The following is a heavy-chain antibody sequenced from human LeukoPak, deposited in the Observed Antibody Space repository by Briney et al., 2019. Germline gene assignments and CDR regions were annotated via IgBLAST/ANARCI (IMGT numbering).Heavy chain of an antibody. D-gene: IGHD5-18*01. J-gene: IGHJ4*02. CDR2: ISGSGGST. CDR3: AKAVTPSLYFDY. Sequence: PGGSLRLSCAASGFTFSRYWMSWVRQAPGKGLEWVSAISGSGGSTYYADSVKGRFTISRDNSKNTLYLQMNSLRAEDTAVYYCAKAVTPSLYFDYWGQGTLVTVSS. CDR1: GFTFSRYW. V-gene: IGHV3-23*01.